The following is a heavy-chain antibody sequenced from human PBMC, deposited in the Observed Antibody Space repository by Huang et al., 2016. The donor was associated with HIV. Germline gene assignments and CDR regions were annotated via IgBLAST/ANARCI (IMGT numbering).Heavy chain of an antibody. D-gene: IGHD3-22*01. CDR1: GGTFSSYA. V-gene: IGHV1-69*01. CDR2: IIPIFGTA. J-gene: IGHJ4*02. CDR3: ARVESRRYYDSSGYYY. Sequence: QVQLVQSGAEVKKPGSSVKVSCKASGGTFSSYAISWVRQAPGQGLDWMVGIIPIFGTANYAQKFQGRVTSTADESTSTAYMELSSLRSDDTAVYYCARVESRRYYDSSGYYYWGQGTLVTVSS.